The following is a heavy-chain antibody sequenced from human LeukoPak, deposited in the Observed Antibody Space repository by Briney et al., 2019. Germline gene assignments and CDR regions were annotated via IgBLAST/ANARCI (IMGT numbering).Heavy chain of an antibody. CDR3: ARVGSSGWYVTYYFDY. CDR2: ISYDGSNK. V-gene: IGHV3-30-3*01. J-gene: IGHJ4*02. CDR1: GFTFSSYA. Sequence: GGSLRLSCAASGFTFSSYAMHWVRQAPGKGLEWVAVISYDGSNKYYADSVKGRFTISRDNSKNTLYLQMNSLRAEDTAVYYCARVGSSGWYVTYYFDYWGQGTLVTVSS. D-gene: IGHD6-19*01.